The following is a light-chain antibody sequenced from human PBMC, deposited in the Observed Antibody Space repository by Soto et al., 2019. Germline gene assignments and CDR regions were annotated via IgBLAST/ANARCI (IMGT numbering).Light chain of an antibody. CDR3: QQYNSYSWT. V-gene: IGKV1-8*01. CDR2: AAS. J-gene: IGKJ1*01. Sequence: AIRMTQSPSSLSASTGDRVTITCRASQGISSYLAWYQQKPGKAPKLLIYAASTLQSGVPSRFSGSRSGTEFTLTISSLQPDDFATYYCQQYNSYSWTFGQGTKVDIK. CDR1: QGISSY.